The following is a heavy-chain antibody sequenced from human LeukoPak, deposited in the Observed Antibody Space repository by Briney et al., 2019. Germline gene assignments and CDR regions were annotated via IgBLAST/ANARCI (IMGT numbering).Heavy chain of an antibody. D-gene: IGHD3-16*01. V-gene: IGHV3-23*01. Sequence: GGSLRLSCAASGFSFSRHWMSWVRHTPGKGLEWVSVISGSGGSTNYADSVKGRFTISRDNSKNTLYLQMNSLRAEDTAVYYCAKAQYGGNVWGSGSYLSYWGQGTLVTVSS. J-gene: IGHJ4*02. CDR1: GFSFSRHW. CDR3: AKAQYGGNVWGSGSYLSY. CDR2: ISGSGGST.